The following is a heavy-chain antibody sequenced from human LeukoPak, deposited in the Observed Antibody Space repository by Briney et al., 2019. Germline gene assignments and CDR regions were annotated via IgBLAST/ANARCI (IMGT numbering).Heavy chain of an antibody. Sequence: ASVKVSCKASGYTFTSYGISWVRQAPGQGLEWMGWISAYNGNTNYAQKLQGRVTMTTDTSTRTAYMELRSLRSDDTAVYYCARDKGFWSGSVYYFDYWGQGTLVTVSS. V-gene: IGHV1-18*01. CDR1: GYTFTSYG. J-gene: IGHJ4*02. CDR3: ARDKGFWSGSVYYFDY. CDR2: ISAYNGNT. D-gene: IGHD3-3*01.